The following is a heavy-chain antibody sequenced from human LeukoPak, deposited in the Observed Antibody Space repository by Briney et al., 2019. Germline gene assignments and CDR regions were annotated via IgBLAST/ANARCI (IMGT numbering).Heavy chain of an antibody. CDR1: GYTFTSYY. CDR2: IHPSGGST. CDR3: AKAGLQGFYFDS. Sequence: ASVKVSCKASGYTFTSYYIHWVRQAPGQGLEWMGIIHPSGGSTSYARKFQGRVTLTTDTSTSTVYMELSSLRSEDTAVYYCAKAGLQGFYFDSWGQGTLATVSS. V-gene: IGHV1-46*01. D-gene: IGHD5-24*01. J-gene: IGHJ4*02.